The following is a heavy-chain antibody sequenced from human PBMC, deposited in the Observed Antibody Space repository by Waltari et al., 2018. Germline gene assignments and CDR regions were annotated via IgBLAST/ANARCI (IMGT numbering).Heavy chain of an antibody. Sequence: QVQLQESGPGLVKPSGTLSLTCAVSGGSISSSNWWSWVRQPPGKGLERIGEIYHSGSTNCNPSLKIRVTISVDKSKNQFSLKLGSATAADTAVYYCARTPYGDGIDYWGQGTLVTVSS. CDR2: IYHSGST. J-gene: IGHJ4*02. D-gene: IGHD4-17*01. V-gene: IGHV4-4*02. CDR1: GGSISSSNW. CDR3: ARTPYGDGIDY.